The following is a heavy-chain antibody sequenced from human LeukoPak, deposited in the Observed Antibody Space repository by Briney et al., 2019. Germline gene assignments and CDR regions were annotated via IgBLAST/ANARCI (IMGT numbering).Heavy chain of an antibody. D-gene: IGHD3-10*01. J-gene: IGHJ4*02. CDR2: IYYSGST. CDR1: GGSISSYY. Sequence: PSETLSLTCTVSGGSISSYYWSWIRQPPGKGLEWMGYIYYSGSTNYNPSLKSRVTISVDTSKNQFSLKLSSVTAADTAVYYCARGVVRGTALYYFDYWGQGTLVTVSS. V-gene: IGHV4-59*01. CDR3: ARGVVRGTALYYFDY.